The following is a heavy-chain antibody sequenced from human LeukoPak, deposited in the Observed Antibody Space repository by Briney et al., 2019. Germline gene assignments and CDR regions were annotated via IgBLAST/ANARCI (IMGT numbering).Heavy chain of an antibody. J-gene: IGHJ4*02. CDR2: ISWNSGSI. D-gene: IGHD2-2*01. Sequence: PGGSLRLSCAASGFTFDEYAMHLVPHAPGKGLECVSGISWNSGSIGYTESAKGRFTISRDNAKNSLYLQMNSLRDEDTAVYYCARGGTSGYSSNRHFWGGNYYFDYWGQGSMVTVSS. CDR1: GFTFDEYA. CDR3: ARGGTSGYSSNRHFWGGNYYFDY. V-gene: IGHV3-9*01.